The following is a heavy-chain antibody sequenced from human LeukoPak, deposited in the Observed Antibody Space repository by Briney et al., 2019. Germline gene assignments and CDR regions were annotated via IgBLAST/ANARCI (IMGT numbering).Heavy chain of an antibody. V-gene: IGHV4-59*01. CDR3: ARIYQSSGISSGYFDY. CDR2: VYYSGST. D-gene: IGHD6-19*01. Sequence: SETLSLTCTVSGGSISTYFWSWIRQPPGKELEWIGYVYYSGSTNYNPSLKSRVTISVDTSKNQFSLKLTSVTAADTAVYHCARIYQSSGISSGYFDYWGQGTLVTVSS. J-gene: IGHJ4*02. CDR1: GGSISTYF.